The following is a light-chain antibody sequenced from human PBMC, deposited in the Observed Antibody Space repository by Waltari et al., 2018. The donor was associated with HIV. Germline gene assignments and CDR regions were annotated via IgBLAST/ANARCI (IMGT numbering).Light chain of an antibody. CDR1: DSNVGSHY. V-gene: IGLV1-47*01. J-gene: IGLJ2*01. Sequence: QAVLTQTPSASASPGQKITISCSGSDSNVGSHYVYWYHQFPGRAPKLLLYKNNQRSSGVPYRFSCSKSGTSASLTISGLRSEDEGTYFCGAWDDNLRGLFGAVTKLTVL. CDR3: GAWDDNLRGL. CDR2: KNN.